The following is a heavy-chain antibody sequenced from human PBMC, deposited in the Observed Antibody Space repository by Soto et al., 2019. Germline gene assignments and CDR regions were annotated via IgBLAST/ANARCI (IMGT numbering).Heavy chain of an antibody. CDR3: AKDKPTTTAFDV. CDR1: GFTFSGYA. V-gene: IGHV3-23*01. Sequence: PGGSLRLSCAASGFTFSGYAMIWVRQAPGKGLEWVAAITERGDKTFYADSVRGRFTISRDNSKNTLHLQMNSLRAEDTALYYCAKDKPTTTAFDVWGQGTMVTVSS. J-gene: IGHJ3*01. D-gene: IGHD1-1*01. CDR2: ITERGDKT.